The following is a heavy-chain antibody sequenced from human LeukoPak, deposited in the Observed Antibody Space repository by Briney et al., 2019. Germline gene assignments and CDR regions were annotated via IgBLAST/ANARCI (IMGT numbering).Heavy chain of an antibody. D-gene: IGHD1-26*01. Sequence: SQTLSLTCAISGDTVSTNSATWTWLRQSPARGLEWLGRAYYRSKWYNDYAVSMKSRITINPDTSKNQFSLQLNSVTPEDTAVYYCARLVGASWFDSWGQGTLVTVSS. CDR1: GDTVSTNSAT. CDR3: ARLVGASWFDS. CDR2: AYYRSKWYN. J-gene: IGHJ5*01. V-gene: IGHV6-1*01.